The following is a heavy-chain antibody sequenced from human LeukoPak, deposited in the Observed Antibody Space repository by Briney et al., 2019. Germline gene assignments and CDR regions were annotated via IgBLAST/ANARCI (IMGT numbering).Heavy chain of an antibody. J-gene: IGHJ4*02. CDR3: ARDMSWRVAAIDY. D-gene: IGHD6-6*01. CDR1: GFTFSSYA. CDR2: ISGSGGST. Sequence: GGSLRLSCAASGFTFSSYAMSWVRQAPGKGLEWVSAISGSGGSTYYADSVKGRFTISRDNSKNTLYLQMNSLRGEDTAVYYCARDMSWRVAAIDYWGQGTLVTVSS. V-gene: IGHV3-23*01.